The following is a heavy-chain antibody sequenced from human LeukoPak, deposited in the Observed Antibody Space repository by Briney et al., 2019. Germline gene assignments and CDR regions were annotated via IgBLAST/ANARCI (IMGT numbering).Heavy chain of an antibody. D-gene: IGHD3-9*01. CDR2: INAGNGNT. Sequence: ASVKVSCKASGYTFTSYAMHWVRQAPGQRLEWMGWINAGNGNTEYSQKFQGRVTITRDTSASTAYMELSSLRSEDTAVYYCARGLRYFDWGQGTLVTVSS. CDR1: GYTFTSYA. J-gene: IGHJ4*02. V-gene: IGHV1-3*01. CDR3: ARGLRYFD.